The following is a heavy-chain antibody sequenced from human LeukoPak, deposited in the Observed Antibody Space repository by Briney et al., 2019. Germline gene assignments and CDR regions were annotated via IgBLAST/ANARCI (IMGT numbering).Heavy chain of an antibody. V-gene: IGHV4-39*01. CDR3: ARLLDYVWGSYRYRGYFDY. Sequence: PSETLSLTCTVSGGSISSSSDYWGWIRQPRGKGREWISCFYYSRSTYYNPSLKSRFTMSVDKSQNQFSLELSSVTAAETAVYYCARLLDYVWGSYRYRGYFDYWGQGTLVPVSS. CDR1: GGSISSSSDY. CDR2: FYYSRST. D-gene: IGHD3-16*02. J-gene: IGHJ4*02.